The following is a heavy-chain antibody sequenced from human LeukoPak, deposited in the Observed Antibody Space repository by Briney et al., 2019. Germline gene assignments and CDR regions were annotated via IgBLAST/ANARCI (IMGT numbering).Heavy chain of an antibody. CDR2: INHGGST. CDR1: GGSFSGYY. CDR3: ARVWGAVAGQKPYYFDY. Sequence: PSETLSLTCAVYGGSFSGYYWSWIRQPPGKGLEWIGEINHGGSTNYNPSLKSRVTISVDTSKNQFSLKPSSVTAADTAVYYCARVWGAVAGQKPYYFDYWGQGTLVTVSS. D-gene: IGHD6-19*01. V-gene: IGHV4-34*01. J-gene: IGHJ4*02.